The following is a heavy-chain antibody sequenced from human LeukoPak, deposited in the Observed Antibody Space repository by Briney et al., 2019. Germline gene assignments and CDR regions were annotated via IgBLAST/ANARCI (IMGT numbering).Heavy chain of an antibody. CDR2: ISSDGYRT. CDR3: AKGLGTGSVLARPLHY. V-gene: IGHV3-30*18. D-gene: IGHD3-10*01. Sequence: GGSLRLSCAASGFPFSTYDMHWVRQAPDKGLQWVAVISSDGYRTDYPDSVRGRFTISRDDFKNTVDLQMISMTAEDTAMYFCAKGLGTGSVLARPLHYWGQGTLVTVSS. J-gene: IGHJ4*02. CDR1: GFPFSTYD.